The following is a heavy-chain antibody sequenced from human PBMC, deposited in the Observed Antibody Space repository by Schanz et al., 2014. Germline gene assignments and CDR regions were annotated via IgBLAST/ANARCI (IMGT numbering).Heavy chain of an antibody. V-gene: IGHV3-7*01. Sequence: VQLVESGGGVVQPGRSLRLSCAASGITLSGYGLHWVRQAPGKGLEWVANIKQDGSEKYYVDSVKGRFTISRDNAKNSLYLQMNSLTAEDTAVYYCARGVRIDYWGQGTLVAVSS. J-gene: IGHJ4*02. CDR3: ARGVRIDY. D-gene: IGHD3-3*01. CDR1: GITLSGYG. CDR2: IKQDGSEK.